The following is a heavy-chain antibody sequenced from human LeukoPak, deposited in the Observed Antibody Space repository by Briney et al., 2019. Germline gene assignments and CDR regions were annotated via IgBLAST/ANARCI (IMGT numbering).Heavy chain of an antibody. Sequence: PSETLSLTCTVSGGSISSYYWSWIRQPPGKGLEWIGYIYYSGSTNYNPSLKSRVTISVDTSKNQFSLKLSSVTAADTAVYYCARVFLTAMVFDYWGQGTLVTVSS. CDR3: ARVFLTAMVFDY. CDR1: GGSISSYY. CDR2: IYYSGST. D-gene: IGHD5-18*01. J-gene: IGHJ4*02. V-gene: IGHV4-59*01.